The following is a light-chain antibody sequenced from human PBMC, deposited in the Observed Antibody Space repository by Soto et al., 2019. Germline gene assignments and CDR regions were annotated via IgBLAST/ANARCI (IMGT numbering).Light chain of an antibody. CDR3: SSYSSANTVI. J-gene: IGLJ2*01. Sequence: QSVLTQPASVSGSPGQSITISCTGTSSDVGGHNSVAWYQHNPGKAPKLMIYDVSNRPSGVSSRFSGSKSGNTASLTISGLQAEDEAQYYCSSYSSANTVIFGGGTKLTVL. CDR2: DVS. CDR1: SSDVGGHNS. V-gene: IGLV2-14*01.